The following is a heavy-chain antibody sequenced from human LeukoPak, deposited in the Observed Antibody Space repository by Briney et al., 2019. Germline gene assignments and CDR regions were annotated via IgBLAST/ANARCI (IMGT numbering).Heavy chain of an antibody. V-gene: IGHV3-30-3*01. D-gene: IGHD3-10*01. CDR2: ISYRGNNA. J-gene: IGHJ3*02. CDR1: GFTFSNYA. Sequence: GGSLRLSCSASGFTFSNYAMYWVRQAPGKGLEWVAVISYRGNNAYYADSMEGRFTVSRDNSKNTLYLQMNSLRPEDTAVYYCAKDLSPLVWFVSGSDAFDIWGQGTMVTVSS. CDR3: AKDLSPLVWFVSGSDAFDI.